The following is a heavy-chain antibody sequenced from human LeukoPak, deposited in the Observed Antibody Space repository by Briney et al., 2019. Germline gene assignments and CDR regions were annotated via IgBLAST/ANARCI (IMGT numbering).Heavy chain of an antibody. V-gene: IGHV3-66*01. Sequence: PSGGSLRLSCAASGFTFRSYAMSWVRQAAGKGLEWVSVIYSGGSTYYADSVKGRFTISRDNSKNSLYLQMNSLRAEDTAVYYCVRGSLASGVVVYYYYYLDVWGKGTTVTVSS. J-gene: IGHJ6*03. CDR3: VRGSLASGVVVYYYYYLDV. D-gene: IGHD3-3*01. CDR2: IYSGGST. CDR1: GFTFRSYA.